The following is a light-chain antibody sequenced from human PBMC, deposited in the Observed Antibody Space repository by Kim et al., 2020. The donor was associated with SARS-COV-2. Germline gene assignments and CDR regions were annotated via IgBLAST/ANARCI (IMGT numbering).Light chain of an antibody. CDR2: KAS. V-gene: IGKV1-5*03. CDR1: QSISSL. J-gene: IGKJ2*01. Sequence: DIQMTQSPSTLSASVGDRVTITCRASQSISSLLAWYQQKPGKAPKLLIYKASSLKSGVPSRFSGSGSGTEFTLTISSLQPDDFATYYCQQYKSYLYTFGQETKLEI. CDR3: QQYKSYLYT.